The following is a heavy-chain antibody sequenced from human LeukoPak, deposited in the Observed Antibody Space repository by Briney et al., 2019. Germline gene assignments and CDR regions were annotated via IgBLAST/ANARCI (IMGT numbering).Heavy chain of an antibody. Sequence: GGSLRLSCAASEFPFSMYWMNWVRQAPGKGLEWVANINQDGSEKNYVDSVKGRFTISRDNAKNSLFLQMDSLRAEDTALYYCARAGSVEQLVDYWGQGTLVTVSS. CDR1: EFPFSMYW. CDR3: ARAGSVEQLVDY. D-gene: IGHD6-13*01. J-gene: IGHJ4*02. CDR2: INQDGSEK. V-gene: IGHV3-7*01.